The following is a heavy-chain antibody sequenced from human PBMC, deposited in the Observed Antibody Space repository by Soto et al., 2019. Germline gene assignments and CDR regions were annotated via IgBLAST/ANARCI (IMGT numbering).Heavy chain of an antibody. Sequence: GGSLRLACAVSGFSFGTYTVNWVRQAAGMGREWVSGLSDSVGTTHYAYSVKGRFTISRDKSKNTLYLQMNNLRAEDTAVYYCAKHLIGGRLQSPFDLWGQGTQVTVSS. CDR1: GFSFGTYT. CDR2: LSDSVGTT. J-gene: IGHJ4*02. CDR3: AKHLIGGRLQSPFDL. D-gene: IGHD3-22*01. V-gene: IGHV3-23*01.